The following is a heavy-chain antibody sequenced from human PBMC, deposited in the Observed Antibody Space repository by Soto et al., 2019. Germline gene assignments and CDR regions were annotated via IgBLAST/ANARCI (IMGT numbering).Heavy chain of an antibody. CDR3: AKDFTPDGYWDFDY. J-gene: IGHJ4*02. CDR1: GFTFSTYT. V-gene: IGHV3-23*01. Sequence: GGSLRLSCAASGFTFSTYTMSWVRQPPGKGLEWVSAVLQTGSTTFYADSVKGRFTISRDNSKNTLYLQMNNLRAEDTAVYYCAKDFTPDGYWDFDYWGQGTLVTVSS. CDR2: VLQTGSTT. D-gene: IGHD4-17*01.